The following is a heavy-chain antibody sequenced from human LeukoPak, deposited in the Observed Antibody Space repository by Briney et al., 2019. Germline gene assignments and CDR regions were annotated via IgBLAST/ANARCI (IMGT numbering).Heavy chain of an antibody. D-gene: IGHD3-10*01. V-gene: IGHV5-51*01. CDR3: ARQKSYGSGSYCDY. CDR1: GHSLPSYW. CDR2: IYPGDSDT. J-gene: IGHJ4*02. Sequence: GESLKISCKGSGHSLPSYWIGWVRQVPGKGLEWMGFIYPGDSDTRYSPSFQGQVTISADKSINTAYLQWSSLKASDTAMYYCARQKSYGSGSYCDYWGQGTLVSVSS.